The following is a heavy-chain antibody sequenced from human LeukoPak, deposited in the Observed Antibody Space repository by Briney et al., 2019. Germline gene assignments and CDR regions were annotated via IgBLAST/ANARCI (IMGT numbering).Heavy chain of an antibody. CDR1: GGSISSSDYY. V-gene: IGHV4-39*01. CDR2: IYYNGNT. J-gene: IGHJ4*02. CDR3: ARTVGTHRFDY. Sequence: SETLSLTCTVSGGSISSSDYYWGWIRQPPGERLEWIGTIYYNGNTYYNPSLQSRVIISVDTSKNQFSLKLTSVTAPDTAVYYCARTVGTHRFDYWGQGVLVTVSS. D-gene: IGHD4-23*01.